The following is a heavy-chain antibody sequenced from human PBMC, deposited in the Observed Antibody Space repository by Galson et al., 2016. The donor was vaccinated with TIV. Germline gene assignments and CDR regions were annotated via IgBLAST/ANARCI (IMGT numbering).Heavy chain of an antibody. D-gene: IGHD5-18*01. CDR2: IIPVFGKA. CDR1: GGTFMSHS. Sequence: SVKVSCKASGGTFMSHSITWVRQAPGQGLEWMGGIIPVFGKANYAQKFQGRDTVTTDESTGTAYMELSRLTSEDTAVYYCARQVAYTYGQEQWGQGTLVTVSS. CDR3: ARQVAYTYGQEQ. J-gene: IGHJ4*02. V-gene: IGHV1-69*05.